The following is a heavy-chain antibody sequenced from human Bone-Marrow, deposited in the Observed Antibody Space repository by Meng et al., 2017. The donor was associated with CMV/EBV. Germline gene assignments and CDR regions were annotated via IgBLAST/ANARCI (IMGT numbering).Heavy chain of an antibody. D-gene: IGHD2-2*01. Sequence: SLKISCAASGYTFDDYAMHWVRQAPGRGLEWVSGISWNSGSIGYGESVKGRFTISRDNAKNSLYLQMNSLRAEDTAVYYCARESYCSSTSCYFAYYYYYGMDVWGQGTTVTVSS. CDR1: GYTFDDYA. CDR2: ISWNSGSI. J-gene: IGHJ6*02. V-gene: IGHV3-9*01. CDR3: ARESYCSSTSCYFAYYYYYGMDV.